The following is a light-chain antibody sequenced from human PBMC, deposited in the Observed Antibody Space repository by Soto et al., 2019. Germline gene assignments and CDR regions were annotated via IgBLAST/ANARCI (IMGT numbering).Light chain of an antibody. Sequence: DVVMAQSADFLAVSLGERATVNCRASQAILFNSNNKNYLAWYQQKPGQPPKVLIYWASTREIGVPERFSGSGSATDFPLPISSLQAEDVGVYYCQQYYRAPWTFGQGTKVDIK. V-gene: IGKV4-1*01. CDR1: QAILFNSNNKNY. J-gene: IGKJ1*01. CDR3: QQYYRAPWT. CDR2: WAS.